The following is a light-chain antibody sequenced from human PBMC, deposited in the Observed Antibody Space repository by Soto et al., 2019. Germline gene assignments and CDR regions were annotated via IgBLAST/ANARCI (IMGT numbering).Light chain of an antibody. CDR2: GAS. CDR3: QQYGSSPTWT. V-gene: IGKV3-20*01. Sequence: EIMLTQSPGTLSLSPGERATLSCRASQSVSSSYLAWYQQKPGQAPRLLIYGASNRATGIPDRFSGSGSGTDSTLTISRLEPEHFAVYFCQQYGSSPTWTFGQGTKVEIK. J-gene: IGKJ1*01. CDR1: QSVSSSY.